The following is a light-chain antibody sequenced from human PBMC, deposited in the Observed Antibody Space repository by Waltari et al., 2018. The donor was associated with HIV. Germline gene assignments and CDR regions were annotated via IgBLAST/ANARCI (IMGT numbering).Light chain of an antibody. V-gene: IGKV4-1*01. J-gene: IGKJ5*01. Sequence: DIVMTQSPDSLGVSLGQRATINCQSSQRVLSSSNNKNYLAWYQQRPGQPPKLLISWASARESGVSDRISGSGSGTDFTLTINSLQAEDVAVYYCQQYYNTPSITFGQGTRLEIK. CDR3: QQYYNTPSIT. CDR1: QRVLSSSNNKNY. CDR2: WAS.